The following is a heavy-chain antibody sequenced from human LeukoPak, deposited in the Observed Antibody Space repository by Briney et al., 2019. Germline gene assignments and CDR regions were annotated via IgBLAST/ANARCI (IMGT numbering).Heavy chain of an antibody. V-gene: IGHV1-2*02. Sequence: GASVKVSCKTSGYPFSGYYIHWIRQASGQGLESMGWINPKNGDTKYAQRSQGRLTISMDTSIDTVYMELSSLRYDDTAVYYCARLSALWGQGTLVTVSS. CDR3: ARLSAL. CDR1: GYPFSGYY. CDR2: INPKNGDT. J-gene: IGHJ4*02.